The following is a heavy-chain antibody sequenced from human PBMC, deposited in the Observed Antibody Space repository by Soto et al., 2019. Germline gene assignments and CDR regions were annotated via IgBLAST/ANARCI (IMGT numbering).Heavy chain of an antibody. J-gene: IGHJ4*02. V-gene: IGHV4-39*01. D-gene: IGHD3-22*01. CDR3: VRQTKDYYDTSGYYLS. Sequence: QLLLQESGPGLVKPSQTLSLTCTVSGGSINNSPYYWGWIRQPPGKGLEWIANIYYSGSSFYNPSLRGRVTISVDTSKNQFSLKLSSVTAEDTAVFYCVRQTKDYYDTSGYYLSWGQGILVTVSS. CDR2: IYYSGSS. CDR1: GGSINNSPYY.